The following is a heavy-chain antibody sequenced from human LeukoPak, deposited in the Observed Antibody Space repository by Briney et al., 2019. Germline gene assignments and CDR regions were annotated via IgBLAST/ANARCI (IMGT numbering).Heavy chain of an antibody. J-gene: IGHJ3*02. CDR2: INPSGSST. CDR1: GYTFTSDY. Sequence: GASVKVSCKASGYTFTSDYMHWVRQAPGQGLEWVGIINPSGSSTRNAQKFQGRVTMTRDTSTSTIYMELSSLRSEDTAVYYCARDNRPRGAFDIWGQGTMVTVSS. D-gene: IGHD2/OR15-2a*01. CDR3: ARDNRPRGAFDI. V-gene: IGHV1-46*01.